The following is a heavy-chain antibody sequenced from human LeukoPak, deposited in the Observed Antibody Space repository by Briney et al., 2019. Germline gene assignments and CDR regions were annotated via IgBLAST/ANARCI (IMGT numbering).Heavy chain of an antibody. CDR2: IYSGGST. V-gene: IGHV3-53*01. D-gene: IGHD3-22*01. Sequence: GGSLRLSCAASGFTFSSYWMNWARQAPGKGLEWVSVIYSGGSTYYADSVKGRFTISRDNSKNTLYLQMNSLRAEDTAVYYCASGVVVKDWGQGTLVTVSS. CDR1: GFTFSSYW. CDR3: ASGVVVKD. J-gene: IGHJ4*02.